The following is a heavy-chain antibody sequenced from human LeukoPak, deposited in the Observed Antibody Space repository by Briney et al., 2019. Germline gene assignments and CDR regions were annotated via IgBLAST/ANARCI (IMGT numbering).Heavy chain of an antibody. CDR2: IGLTGDT. CDR3: ARSTPGAWYFDL. CDR1: GFTFSSYD. J-gene: IGHJ2*01. V-gene: IGHV3-13*01. Sequence: GGSLRLSCAASGFTFSSYDMLWVRQVTGKGLEWVSGIGLTGDTHYPGSVKGRFTISRENAKNFLYLQMNGLRAGDTAVYYCARSTPGAWYFDLWGRGTLVTVSS.